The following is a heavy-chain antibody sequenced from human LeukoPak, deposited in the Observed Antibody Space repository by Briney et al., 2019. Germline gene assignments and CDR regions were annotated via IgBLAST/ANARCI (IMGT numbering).Heavy chain of an antibody. CDR3: ARDDYYGSGSYYD. CDR2: IYYSGST. J-gene: IGHJ4*02. Sequence: PSETLSLTCTVSGGSISSSSYHWGWIRQPPGKGLEWIGSIYYSGSTSYNPSLKSRVTMSVDTSKNQFSLKLSSVTAADTAVYYCARDDYYGSGSYYDWGQGTLVTVSS. CDR1: GGSISSSSYH. D-gene: IGHD3-10*01. V-gene: IGHV4-39*07.